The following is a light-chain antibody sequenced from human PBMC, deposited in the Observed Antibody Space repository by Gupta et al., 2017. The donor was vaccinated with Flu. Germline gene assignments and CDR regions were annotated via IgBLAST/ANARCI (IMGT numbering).Light chain of an antibody. CDR1: SSDVGGYNY. CDR3: SSYTSSSTLGV. J-gene: IGLJ1*01. V-gene: IGLV2-14*01. Sequence: QSALTQPASVSGSPGQSTTISCTGPSSDVGGYNYVSWYQQHPGKAPKLMIYEVSNRPSGVSNRVSGSKSGNTASLTISGLQAEDEAEYYCSSYTSSSTLGVFGTGTKVTVL. CDR2: EVS.